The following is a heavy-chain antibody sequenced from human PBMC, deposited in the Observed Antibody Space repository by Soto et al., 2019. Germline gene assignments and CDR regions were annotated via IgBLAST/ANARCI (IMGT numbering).Heavy chain of an antibody. J-gene: IGHJ5*02. V-gene: IGHV4-30-2*01. Sequence: QLQLQESGSGLVRPSQTLSLTCAVSGGSISSGGYSWNWIRQPPGKGLEWIGYIYHSGSTLYNPSLKSRVAXXVXQSKNQFSLKLSSVTAADTAVYYCARDQLEGNWFDPWGQGTLVTVSS. CDR3: ARDQLEGNWFDP. D-gene: IGHD1-1*01. CDR2: IYHSGST. CDR1: GGSISSGGYS.